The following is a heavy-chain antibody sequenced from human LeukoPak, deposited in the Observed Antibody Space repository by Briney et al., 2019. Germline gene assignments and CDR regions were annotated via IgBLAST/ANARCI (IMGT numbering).Heavy chain of an antibody. Sequence: SETLSLTCTVSGGSISSYYWSWIRQPPGKGQEWIGYIYYSGSTNYNPSLKSRVTISVDTSKNQFSLKLSSVTAADTAVYYCARVYDSSGYYYLSEPYYFDYWGQGTLVTVSS. CDR1: GGSISSYY. D-gene: IGHD3-22*01. J-gene: IGHJ4*02. CDR3: ARVYDSSGYYYLSEPYYFDY. CDR2: IYYSGST. V-gene: IGHV4-59*01.